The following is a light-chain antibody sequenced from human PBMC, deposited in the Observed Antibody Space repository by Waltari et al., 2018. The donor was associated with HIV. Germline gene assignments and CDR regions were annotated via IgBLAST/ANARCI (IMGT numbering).Light chain of an antibody. CDR3: QSSDNTLSGSV. V-gene: IGLV1-40*01. CDR2: NTH. J-gene: IGLJ2*01. CDR1: NSNIGTHE. Sequence: QSVLTQPPSVSGAPGQRVTLSCTGGNSNIGTHEVHWYQQFPGTAPHLLIYNTHTRPSGRPYRFSGSKSGTSASLAITGLQADDEADYYCQSSDNTLSGSVFGGGTRLTVL.